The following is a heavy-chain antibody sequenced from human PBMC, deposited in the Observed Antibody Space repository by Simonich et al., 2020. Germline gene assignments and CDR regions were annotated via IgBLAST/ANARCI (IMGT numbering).Heavy chain of an antibody. CDR3: ARDHLDSGSYYFDY. CDR2: ISYDGSNK. V-gene: IGHV3-30*07. J-gene: IGHJ4*02. CDR1: GFTFSSYA. Sequence: QVQLVESGGGVVQPGRSLRLSCAASGFTFSSYAMHWVRQAPGKGRECVAVISYDGSNKYYADSVKGRFTISRDNSKNTLYLQMNSLRAEDTAVYYCARDHLDSGSYYFDYWGQGTLVTVSS. D-gene: IGHD1-26*01.